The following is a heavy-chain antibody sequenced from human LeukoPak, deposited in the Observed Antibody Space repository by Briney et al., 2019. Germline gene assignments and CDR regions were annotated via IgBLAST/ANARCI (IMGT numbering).Heavy chain of an antibody. CDR1: GGSISSYY. CDR2: IYHTEST. J-gene: IGHJ5*02. Sequence: PSETLSLTCTVSGGSISSYYWSWIRQPPGKGLEWIGNIYHTESTSYNPSLKSRVTISVDTSKNQFSLKLSSVTAADTAVYYCARDLDYDILTGYYLYWFDPWGQGTLVTVSS. CDR3: ARDLDYDILTGYYLYWFDP. V-gene: IGHV4-59*12. D-gene: IGHD3-9*01.